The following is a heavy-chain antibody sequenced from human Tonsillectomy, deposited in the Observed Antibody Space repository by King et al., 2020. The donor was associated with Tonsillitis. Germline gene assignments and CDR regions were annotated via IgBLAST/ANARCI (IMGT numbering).Heavy chain of an antibody. CDR1: GGSISSYD. D-gene: IGHD4-23*01. Sequence: QLQESGPGLVKPSETLSLTCTVSGGSISSYDWRWIRQPPGKGLEWIGYIFDNGNTNYNPSLKSRVTMSVDTSKKQFSLRLRSVTAADTAVYYCARGPNGGNLLFHVWGQGTMVTVSS. CDR2: IFDNGNT. J-gene: IGHJ3*01. CDR3: ARGPNGGNLLFHV. V-gene: IGHV4-59*01.